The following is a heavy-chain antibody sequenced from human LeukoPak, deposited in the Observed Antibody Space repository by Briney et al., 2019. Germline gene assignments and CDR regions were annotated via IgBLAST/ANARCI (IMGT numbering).Heavy chain of an antibody. CDR1: GFTFSYYG. Sequence: GGSLRLSCAASGFTFSYYGINWVRQAPGKGLVWVSRINSDGSSTSYADSVKGRFTISRDNAKNTLYLQMNSLRAEDTAVYYCARVSGFSRYYYGMDVWGQGTTVTVSS. CDR2: INSDGSST. CDR3: ARVSGFSRYYYGMDV. J-gene: IGHJ6*02. V-gene: IGHV3-74*01.